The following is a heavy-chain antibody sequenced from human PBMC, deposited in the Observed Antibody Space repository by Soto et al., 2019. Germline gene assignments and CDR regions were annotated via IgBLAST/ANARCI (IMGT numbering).Heavy chain of an antibody. CDR3: ARVGIAMLRGVIRPLIRDWYSDL. D-gene: IGHD3-10*01. CDR2: ISSSSSII. J-gene: IGHJ2*01. V-gene: IGHV3-48*01. Sequence: EVQLVESGGGLLQPGGSLRLSCAASGFTFSSHSMNWVRQAPGKGLEWVSYISSSSSIIYYADSVKGRVTISRDNAKNSRYLQMNSLRAEETAGYYCARVGIAMLRGVIRPLIRDWYSDLWGRGTWSLSPQ. CDR1: GFTFSSHS.